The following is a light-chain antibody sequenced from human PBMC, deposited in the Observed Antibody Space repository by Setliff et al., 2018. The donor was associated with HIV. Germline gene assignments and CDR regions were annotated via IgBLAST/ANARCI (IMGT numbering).Light chain of an antibody. CDR3: ISYTSRITVV. CDR1: SSDVGDFQS. Sequence: QSVLTQPASVSGSPGQSITISCTGISSDVGDFQSVSWYQQHPGKAPKLMIYDVSNRPSGISNRFSGSKSGKTASLTISGLQAEDEAEYYCISYTSRITVVFGTGTKVTVL. CDR2: DVS. V-gene: IGLV2-14*01. J-gene: IGLJ1*01.